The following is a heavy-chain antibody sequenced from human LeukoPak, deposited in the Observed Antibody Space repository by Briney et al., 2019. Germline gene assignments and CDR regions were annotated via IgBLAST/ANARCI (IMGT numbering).Heavy chain of an antibody. Sequence: GESLKIASKGSGYSFTSYWIGWVRQMPGKGLEWMGIIYTGDSDTRYGPSFQGQVTISADKSISTAYLQWSSLKASDTAMYYCATPDRYYYDSSSHIGAFDIWGQGTMVTVSS. D-gene: IGHD3-22*01. J-gene: IGHJ3*02. V-gene: IGHV5-51*01. CDR1: GYSFTSYW. CDR3: ATPDRYYYDSSSHIGAFDI. CDR2: IYTGDSDT.